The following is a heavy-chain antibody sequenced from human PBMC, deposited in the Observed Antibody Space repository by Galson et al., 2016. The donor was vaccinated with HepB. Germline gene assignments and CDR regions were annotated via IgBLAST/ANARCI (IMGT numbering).Heavy chain of an antibody. CDR1: GFTFGTYT. V-gene: IGHV3-43*01. J-gene: IGHJ4*02. D-gene: IGHD4-23*01. Sequence: SLRLSCAASGFTFGTYTMHWIRQAPGEGLQWVSLITGDRANAYYADSVKGRFTISRDNRKSSLYLQMNSLRTEDTALYYCAKDHGGYSGFDYWGQGTLVTVSS. CDR2: ITGDRANA. CDR3: AKDHGGYSGFDY.